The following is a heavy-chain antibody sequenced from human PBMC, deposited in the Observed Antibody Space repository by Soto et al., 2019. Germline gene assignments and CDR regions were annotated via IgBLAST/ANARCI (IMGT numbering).Heavy chain of an antibody. Sequence: GGSLRLSCAASGFTFSSYSLHWVRQAPGKGLEWVAVISYAGSNKYYADSVKGRFTISRDNSKNTLFLQMNSLRPDDTAVYYCAFLDTVISFDHWGQGTLVTVSS. J-gene: IGHJ4*02. CDR3: AFLDTVISFDH. CDR1: GFTFSSYS. D-gene: IGHD4-17*01. V-gene: IGHV3-30-3*01. CDR2: ISYAGSNK.